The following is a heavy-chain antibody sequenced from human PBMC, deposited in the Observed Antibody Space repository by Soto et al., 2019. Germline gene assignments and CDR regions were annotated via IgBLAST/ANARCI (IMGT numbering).Heavy chain of an antibody. D-gene: IGHD6-19*01. CDR1: GSSISSSSYY. Sequence: SETLSLTCTVSGSSISSSSYYWGWIRQPPGKGLAWIGSIYYSGSTHYNPSLKCRVTISVDTSKNQFSLKLSSVTAADTAVYYCARRRYSSGWYGAFDIWGQGTMVTVSS. V-gene: IGHV4-39*01. CDR3: ARRRYSSGWYGAFDI. J-gene: IGHJ3*02. CDR2: IYYSGST.